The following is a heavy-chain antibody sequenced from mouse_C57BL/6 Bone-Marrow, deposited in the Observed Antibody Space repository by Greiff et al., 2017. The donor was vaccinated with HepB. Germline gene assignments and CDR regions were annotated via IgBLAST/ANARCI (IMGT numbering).Heavy chain of an antibody. J-gene: IGHJ1*03. V-gene: IGHV5-12*01. D-gene: IGHD1-1*01. CDR1: GFTFSDYY. CDR2: ISNGGGST. CDR3: ARQSFYGSSYWYFDV. Sequence: EVKLVESGGGLVQPGGSLKLSCAASGFTFSDYYMYWVRQTPEKRLEWVAYISNGGGSTYYPDTVKGRFTISRDNAKNTLYLQMSRLKSEDTAVYYCARQSFYGSSYWYFDVWGTGTTVTVSS.